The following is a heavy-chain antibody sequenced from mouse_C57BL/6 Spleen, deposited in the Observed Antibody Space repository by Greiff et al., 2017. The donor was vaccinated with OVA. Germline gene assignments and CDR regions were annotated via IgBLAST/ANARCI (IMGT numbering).Heavy chain of an antibody. V-gene: IGHV2-2*01. CDR2: IWSGGST. J-gene: IGHJ4*01. CDR1: GFSLTSYG. D-gene: IGHD2-4*01. Sequence: VQRVESGPGLVQPSQSLSITCTVSGFSLTSYGVHWVRQSPGQGLEWLGVIWSGGSTDYNAAFISRLSISKDNSKSQVFFKMNSLQADDTAIYYCARNEGLRRDYAMDYWGQGTSVTVSA. CDR3: ARNEGLRRDYAMDY.